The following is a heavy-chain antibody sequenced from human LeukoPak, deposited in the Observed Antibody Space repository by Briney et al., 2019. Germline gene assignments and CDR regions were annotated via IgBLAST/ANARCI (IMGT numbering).Heavy chain of an antibody. CDR1: GFTFSSYS. CDR2: IGTSSTI. D-gene: IGHD3/OR15-3a*01. J-gene: IGHJ4*02. CDR3: ARERRAGTSYYFDY. V-gene: IGHV3-48*01. Sequence: GGSLRLSCSASGFTFSSYSMNWVRQAPGKGLEWISYIGTSSTIYYADSVTGRFTISRDNAKSSLFLQMNSLRAEDTAVYYCARERRAGTSYYFDYWGQGTLVTVPS.